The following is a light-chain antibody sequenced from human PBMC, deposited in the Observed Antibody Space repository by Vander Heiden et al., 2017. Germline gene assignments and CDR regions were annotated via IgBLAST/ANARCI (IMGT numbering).Light chain of an antibody. CDR3: QQSYTMYT. J-gene: IGKJ2*01. CDR2: AAA. Sequence: DIQMPQSPSSLSASVGDRVTITCRASQSSGSYLNWYQQKPGKAPKLLIYAAASLQSGVPSRCSGSGSGTDFTLTISSLQPEDFATYYCQQSYTMYTFGQGTKLEIK. V-gene: IGKV1-39*01. CDR1: QSSGSY.